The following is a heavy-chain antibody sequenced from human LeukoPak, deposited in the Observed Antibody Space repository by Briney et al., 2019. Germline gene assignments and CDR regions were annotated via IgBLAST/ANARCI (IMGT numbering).Heavy chain of an antibody. CDR2: ISAYNGNT. Sequence: ASVKVSCKASGYTFTSYGVSWVRQARGQGLEWMGWISAYNGNTNYAQRLQGRVTMTTDTSTSTAYMEVRSLRSDDTAVYYCARALYCSSTSCSGVFDYWGQGTLVTVSS. J-gene: IGHJ4*02. D-gene: IGHD2-2*01. V-gene: IGHV1-18*01. CDR3: ARALYCSSTSCSGVFDY. CDR1: GYTFTSYG.